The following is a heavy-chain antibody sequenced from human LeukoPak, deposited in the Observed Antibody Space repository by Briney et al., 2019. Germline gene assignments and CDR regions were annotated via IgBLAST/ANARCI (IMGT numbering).Heavy chain of an antibody. V-gene: IGHV3-33*06. D-gene: IGHD3-3*01. CDR3: AKDQSVTIFGVALSDYFDY. CDR1: GFTFSSYG. CDR2: IWYDGSNK. J-gene: IGHJ4*02. Sequence: GGSLRLSCAASGFTFSSYGMHWVRQAPGKGLEWVAVIWYDGSNKYYADSVKGRFTISRDNSKNTLYLQMNSLRAEDTAVYYCAKDQSVTIFGVALSDYFDYWGQGTLVTVSS.